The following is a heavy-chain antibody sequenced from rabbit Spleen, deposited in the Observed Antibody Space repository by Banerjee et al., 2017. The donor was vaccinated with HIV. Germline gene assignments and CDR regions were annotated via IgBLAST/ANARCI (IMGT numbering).Heavy chain of an antibody. CDR2: IDTGSSGFT. CDR3: ARETSSGWGIVSFYFSL. V-gene: IGHV1S40*01. J-gene: IGHJ4*01. CDR1: GVSFSGNSY. D-gene: IGHD4-1*01. Sequence: QSLEESGGDLVKPGASLTLTCTASGVSFSGNSYMCWVRQAPGKGLEWIACIDTGSSGFTYFASWAKGRFTISKTSSTTVTLQMTSLTAADTATYFCARETSSGWGIVSFYFSLWGPGTLVTVS.